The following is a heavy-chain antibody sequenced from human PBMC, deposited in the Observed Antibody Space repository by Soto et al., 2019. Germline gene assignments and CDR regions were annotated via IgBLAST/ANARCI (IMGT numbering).Heavy chain of an antibody. Sequence: ASVKVSCKASGYTFTGYYMHWVRQAPGQGLEWMGWINPNSGGTNYAQKFQGRVTMTRDTSISTAYMELSRLRSDDTAVYYCARFALYSGSYRSYYYYGMDVWGQGTTVTVSS. V-gene: IGHV1-2*02. D-gene: IGHD1-26*01. J-gene: IGHJ6*02. CDR2: INPNSGGT. CDR3: ARFALYSGSYRSYYYYGMDV. CDR1: GYTFTGYY.